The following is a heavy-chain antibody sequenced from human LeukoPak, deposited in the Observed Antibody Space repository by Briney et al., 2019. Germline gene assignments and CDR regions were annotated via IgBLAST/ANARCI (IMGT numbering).Heavy chain of an antibody. CDR1: GFTFSSYA. Sequence: GGSLRLSCAASGFTFSSYAMSWVRQAPGKGLEWVSAISGSGGSTYYADSVKGRFTISRDNSKNTLYLQMNSLRAEDTAVYYCAKEMIVVVVAATNYYGMDVWGQGTTVTVSS. CDR2: ISGSGGST. V-gene: IGHV3-23*01. D-gene: IGHD2-15*01. CDR3: AKEMIVVVVAATNYYGMDV. J-gene: IGHJ6*02.